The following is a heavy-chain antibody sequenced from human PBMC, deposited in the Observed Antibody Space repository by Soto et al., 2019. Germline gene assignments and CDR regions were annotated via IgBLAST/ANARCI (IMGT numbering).Heavy chain of an antibody. CDR2: IYYSGST. D-gene: IGHD2-2*02. CDR3: ARGADIVVVPAAIRADYYYGMDV. CDR1: GGSVSSGSYY. Sequence: SETLSLTCTVSGGSVSSGSYYWSWIRQPPGKGLEWIGYIYYSGSTNYNPSLKSRVTISVDTSKNQFSLKLSSVTAADTAVYYCARGADIVVVPAAIRADYYYGMDVWGQGTTVTVSS. V-gene: IGHV4-61*01. J-gene: IGHJ6*02.